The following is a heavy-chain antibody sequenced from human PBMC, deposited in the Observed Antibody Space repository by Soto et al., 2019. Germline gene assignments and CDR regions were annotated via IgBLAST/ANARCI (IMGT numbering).Heavy chain of an antibody. CDR2: INHSGST. J-gene: IGHJ5*02. CDR3: AREVGLMIVVPWFEP. V-gene: IGHV4-34*01. CDR1: GGSFSCYY. D-gene: IGHD3-22*01. Sequence: SETRSLTWAVYGGSFSCYYWSWSRQPPGKGLEWIGEINHSGSTNYNPSLKSRVTISVDTSKNQFSLKLSSVTAADTAVYYCAREVGLMIVVPWFEPWGQGTLVTVSS.